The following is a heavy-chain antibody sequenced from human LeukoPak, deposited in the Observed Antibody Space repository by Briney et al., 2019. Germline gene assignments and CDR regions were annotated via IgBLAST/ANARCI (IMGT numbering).Heavy chain of an antibody. V-gene: IGHV1-8*03. J-gene: IGHJ4*02. CDR2: MNPNSGNT. CDR1: GYTFTSYD. Sequence: ASVKVSCKASGYTFTSYDINWVRQATGQGLEWMGWMNPNSGNTGYAQKFQGRVTITRNTSISTAYMELSSLRSEDTAVYYCARALDQQLGLDYWGQGTLVTVSS. D-gene: IGHD6-13*01. CDR3: ARALDQQLGLDY.